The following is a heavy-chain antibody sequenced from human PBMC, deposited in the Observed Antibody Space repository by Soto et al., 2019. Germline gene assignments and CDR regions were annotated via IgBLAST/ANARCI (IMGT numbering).Heavy chain of an antibody. CDR2: IMPVFATP. CDR1: GGTFSTSA. D-gene: IGHD3-10*01. V-gene: IGHV1-69*14. J-gene: IGHJ6*02. Sequence: QVQLMQSGAEVKKPGSSVKVSCKASGGTFSTSAISWVRQAPGEGLEWVVGIMPVFATPDYAQKFQGRFTISANNSTTTASLELTSLSTADPALYYCARDKDRQQLVGNYYYILDVWGQGTAITVSS. CDR3: ARDKDRQQLVGNYYYILDV.